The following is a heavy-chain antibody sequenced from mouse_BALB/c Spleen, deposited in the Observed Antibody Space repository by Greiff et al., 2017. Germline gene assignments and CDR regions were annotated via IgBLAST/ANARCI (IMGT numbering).Heavy chain of an antibody. V-gene: IGHV14-3*02. CDR1: GFNIKDTY. D-gene: IGHD2-2*01. Sequence: VQLQQSGAELVKPGASVKLSCTASGFNIKDTYMHWVKQRPEQGLEWIGRIDPANGNTKYDPKFQGKATITADTSSNTAYLQLSSLTSEDTAVYYCARRGGYDAYAMDYWGQGTSVTVSS. CDR2: IDPANGNT. J-gene: IGHJ4*01. CDR3: ARRGGYDAYAMDY.